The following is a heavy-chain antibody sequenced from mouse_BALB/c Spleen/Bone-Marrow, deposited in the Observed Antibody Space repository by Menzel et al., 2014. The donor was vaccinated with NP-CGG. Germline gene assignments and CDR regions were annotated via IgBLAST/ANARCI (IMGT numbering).Heavy chain of an antibody. J-gene: IGHJ4*01. CDR1: GYISTTFT. CDR3: AKINYGYYAMDY. CDR2: INPSSGYT. Sequence: QVQLQQSAAELARPGASVKMSCKASGYISTTFTMHWVKQRPGQGLEWIGYINPSSGYTEYNQKFRDRTTLTADKSSSTAYMQLSSLTSEDSAVYYCAKINYGYYAMDYWGQGTSVTVSS. V-gene: IGHV1-4*02. D-gene: IGHD1-1*01.